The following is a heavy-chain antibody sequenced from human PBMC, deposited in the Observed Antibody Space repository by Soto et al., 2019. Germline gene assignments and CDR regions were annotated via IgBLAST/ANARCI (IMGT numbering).Heavy chain of an antibody. V-gene: IGHV1-8*01. CDR2: MNPNSGNT. D-gene: IGHD6-13*01. CDR3: ARNGVGAAAGINPYYGMDV. Sequence: QVQLVQSGAEVKKPGASVKVSCKASGYTFTSYDINWVRQATGQGLEWMGWMNPNSGNTGYAQKFQGRVTMTTDTSTSTAYMELRSLRSDDTAVYYCARNGVGAAAGINPYYGMDVWGQGTTVTVSS. CDR1: GYTFTSYD. J-gene: IGHJ6*02.